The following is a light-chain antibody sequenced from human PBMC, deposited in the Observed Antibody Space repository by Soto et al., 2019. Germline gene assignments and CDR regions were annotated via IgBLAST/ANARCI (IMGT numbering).Light chain of an antibody. CDR1: SGSIVSSY. CDR2: KDN. CDR3: QSYDSSNVV. Sequence: NFMLTRPHSVSESPGKTVTISCTRSSGSIVSSYVQWYQQRPGGSPTTVIYKDNQRPSGVPDRFSGSIARSSNSASLTISGLETEDEADYYCQSYDSSNVVFGGGTKLTVL. V-gene: IGLV6-57*01. J-gene: IGLJ2*01.